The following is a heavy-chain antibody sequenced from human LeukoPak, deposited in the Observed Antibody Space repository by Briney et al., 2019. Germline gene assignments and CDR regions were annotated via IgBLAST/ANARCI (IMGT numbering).Heavy chain of an antibody. V-gene: IGHV4-39*01. CDR2: IHYSGTT. Sequence: SETLSLTCTVSGGSISSTSYYWGWIRQPPGKGLEWIGSIHYSGTTYYNPSLKSRVTISVDTSKNQFSLKLSSVTAADTAVYYCARFTYYYGSGSYYRAFDIWGQRTLVTVSS. CDR3: ARFTYYYGSGSYYRAFDI. D-gene: IGHD3-10*01. J-gene: IGHJ3*02. CDR1: GGSISSTSYY.